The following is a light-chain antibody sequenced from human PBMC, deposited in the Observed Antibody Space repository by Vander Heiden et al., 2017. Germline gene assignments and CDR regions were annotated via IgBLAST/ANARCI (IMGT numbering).Light chain of an antibody. J-gene: IGKJ2*01. Sequence: EIVLTLSPATLSLSPGERATLSCRASQSVSSYLAWYQQKPGQAPRLLIYDASNRATGIPARFSGSGSGTDFTLTISSLEPEDFAVYYCQQRSNWPSYTFGQGTKLEIK. CDR3: QQRSNWPSYT. CDR1: QSVSSY. V-gene: IGKV3-11*01. CDR2: DAS.